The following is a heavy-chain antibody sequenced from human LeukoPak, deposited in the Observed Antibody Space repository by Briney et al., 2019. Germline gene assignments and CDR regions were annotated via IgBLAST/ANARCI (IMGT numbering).Heavy chain of an antibody. J-gene: IGHJ4*02. CDR1: GYTFTGYY. CDR3: ARGDFWSGYLSDY. V-gene: IGHV1-2*02. D-gene: IGHD3-3*01. CDR2: INPNSGGT. Sequence: ASVTVSCKASGYTFTGYYMHWVRQAPGQGLAWMGWINPNSGGTNYAQKFQGRVTMTRDTSISTAYMELSRLRSDDTAVYYCARGDFWSGYLSDYWGQGTLVTVSS.